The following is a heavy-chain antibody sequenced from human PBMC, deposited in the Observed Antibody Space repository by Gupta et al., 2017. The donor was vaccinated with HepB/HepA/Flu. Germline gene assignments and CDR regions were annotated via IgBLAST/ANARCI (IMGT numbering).Heavy chain of an antibody. CDR3: ARRNDFWNGYHNLDI. Sequence: QVQLVELGGGSVQHGRSVRPFCPDPCFPLSDHSMTWTRQAPGGGLEWLSVISYSGYIRHYADSVRGRFTISRDNAKNSLYRQLASLRVEDTAVYYCARRNDFWNGYHNLDIWGQGTMVTVSS. V-gene: IGHV3-11*01. D-gene: IGHD3-3*01. CDR2: ISYSGYIR. CDR1: CFPLSDHS. J-gene: IGHJ3*02.